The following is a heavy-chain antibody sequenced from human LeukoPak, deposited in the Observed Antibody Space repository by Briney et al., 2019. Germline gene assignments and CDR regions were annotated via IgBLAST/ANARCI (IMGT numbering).Heavy chain of an antibody. D-gene: IGHD6-13*01. CDR1: GGSISSYY. J-gene: IGHJ4*02. Sequence: PSETLSLTCTVSGGSISSYYWSWIRQPPGKGLEWIGYIYYSGSTNYNPSLKSRVTIPVDTSKNQFSLKLSSVTAADTAVYYCARWYSSSWYYFDHWGQGTLVTVSS. CDR2: IYYSGST. CDR3: ARWYSSSWYYFDH. V-gene: IGHV4-59*01.